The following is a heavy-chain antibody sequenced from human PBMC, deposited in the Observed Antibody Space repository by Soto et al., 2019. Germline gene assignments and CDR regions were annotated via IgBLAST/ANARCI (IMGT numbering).Heavy chain of an antibody. J-gene: IGHJ5*02. D-gene: IGHD3-10*01. V-gene: IGHV3-74*01. CDR2: INGDGSGT. Sequence: EVQLVESGGGLVQPGGSLRLSCAASGFTFTGSWMHWVRQAPGKGLVWVSRINGDGSGTSYADFVKGRFIISRDDAKNTLFLQMNGPRAEDTAVNYSARVIFGSGTANDPWGQGTLVTVSS. CDR3: ARVIFGSGTANDP. CDR1: GFTFTGSW.